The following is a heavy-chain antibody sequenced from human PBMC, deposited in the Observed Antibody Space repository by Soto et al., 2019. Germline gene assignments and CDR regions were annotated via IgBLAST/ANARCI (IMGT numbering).Heavy chain of an antibody. Sequence: EVLLVESGGGLVKPGGSLRLSCAASGFTFSNYDMNWVRQAPGKGLEWVSSVTTSSDDMYYADSVKGRFTISRDNAKNSLYLEMNSLRAEDTAVYYCARESEDLTSNFDYWGQGTLVTVSS. CDR1: GFTFSNYD. CDR2: VTTSSDDM. V-gene: IGHV3-21*02. CDR3: ARESEDLTSNFDY. J-gene: IGHJ4*02.